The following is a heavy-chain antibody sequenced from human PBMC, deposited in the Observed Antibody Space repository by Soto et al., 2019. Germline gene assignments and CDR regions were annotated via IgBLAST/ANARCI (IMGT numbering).Heavy chain of an antibody. J-gene: IGHJ6*02. V-gene: IGHV3-9*01. Sequence: PGGSLRLSCAASGFTFDDYAMHWVRQAPGKGLEWVSGISWNSGSIGYADSVKGRFTISRDNAKNSLYLQMNSLRAEDTALYYCAKDMKRKPYYGMDVWGQGTTVTVSS. CDR2: ISWNSGSI. CDR1: GFTFDDYA. CDR3: AKDMKRKPYYGMDV.